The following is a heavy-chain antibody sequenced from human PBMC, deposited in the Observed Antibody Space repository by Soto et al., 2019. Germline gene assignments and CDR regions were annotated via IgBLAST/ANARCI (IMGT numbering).Heavy chain of an antibody. Sequence: EVQLVESGGGLVQPGRSLRLSCAASGFVFDDYAMHWVRQTPGKGLEWVSSISWNSGTIGYADSVKGRFTISRDNAKNSLYLQITSLRAEDTALYYCAKDWGSSGWFLDYWGQGTVVTVSS. V-gene: IGHV3-9*01. D-gene: IGHD6-19*01. CDR3: AKDWGSSGWFLDY. CDR1: GFVFDDYA. CDR2: ISWNSGTI. J-gene: IGHJ4*02.